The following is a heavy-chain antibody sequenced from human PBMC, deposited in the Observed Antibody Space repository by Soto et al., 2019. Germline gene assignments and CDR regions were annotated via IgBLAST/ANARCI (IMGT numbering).Heavy chain of an antibody. Sequence: ASVKVSCKASGGTFSSYAISWVRQAPGQGLEWMGRIIPILGIANYAQKFQGRVTITADKSTSTAYMELSSLRSEDTAVYYCARELFGVLLYYFDYWDQGTLVTVSS. D-gene: IGHD3-10*02. J-gene: IGHJ4*02. CDR2: IIPILGIA. CDR1: GGTFSSYA. V-gene: IGHV1-69*04. CDR3: ARELFGVLLYYFDY.